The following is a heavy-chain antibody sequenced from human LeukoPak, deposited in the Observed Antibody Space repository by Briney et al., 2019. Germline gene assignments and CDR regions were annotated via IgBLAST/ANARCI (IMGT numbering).Heavy chain of an antibody. CDR3: ARLAVAGKVNYYYYMDV. Sequence: GESLEISCKTSGYNFTTFWIGWVRQMPGKGLEWMGIIYPGDSDTRYSPSFQGQVTISADKSISTAYLQWSSLKASDTAMYYCARLAVAGKVNYYYYMDVWGNGTTVTVSS. CDR1: GYNFTTFW. CDR2: IYPGDSDT. V-gene: IGHV5-51*01. J-gene: IGHJ6*03. D-gene: IGHD6-13*01.